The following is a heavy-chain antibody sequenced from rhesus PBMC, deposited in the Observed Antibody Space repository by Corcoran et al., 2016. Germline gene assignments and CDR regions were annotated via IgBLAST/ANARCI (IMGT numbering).Heavy chain of an antibody. Sequence: QVQLQESGPGLVKPSETLSLTCAVSGGSISSNYWSWIRQPPGKGLEWIGYIYGSSGSTTYNPSSESRVAISTDTCRNLFSLKGSSVTAADTAVYYWARGIAAAAFGYWGQGVLVTVSS. V-gene: IGHV4-147*01. CDR3: ARGIAAAAFGY. CDR1: GGSISSNY. J-gene: IGHJ4*01. D-gene: IGHD6-31*01. CDR2: IYGSSGST.